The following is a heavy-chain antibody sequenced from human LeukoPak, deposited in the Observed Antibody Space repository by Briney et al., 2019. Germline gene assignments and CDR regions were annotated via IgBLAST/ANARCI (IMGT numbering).Heavy chain of an antibody. V-gene: IGHV3-23*01. Sequence: GGSLRLSCAASGFTFTSSAMSWVRQAPGKGLEWVSAVSVGGESTYYADSVRGRFTISRDNSKNTLFLQMNSLRAEDTALYYCAKDRSPGILTGYYPNWGQGTLVIVSS. CDR1: GFTFTSSA. J-gene: IGHJ4*02. D-gene: IGHD3-9*01. CDR2: VSVGGEST. CDR3: AKDRSPGILTGYYPN.